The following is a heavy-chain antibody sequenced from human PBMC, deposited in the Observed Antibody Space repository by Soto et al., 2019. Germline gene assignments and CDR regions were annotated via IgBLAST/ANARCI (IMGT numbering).Heavy chain of an antibody. CDR1: GYSITSSSF. CDR2: IYLGGTT. J-gene: IGHJ4*02. V-gene: IGHV4-38-2*01. Sequence: QVQLQEPGPGLVKPSETLSLTCAVSGYSITSSSFWGWIRQPPGKGLEWIGSIYLGGTTYYDPSLKSRVTISVDTSRNEFSPRLTSVTAADTAVYYCARQRPNFGAVDSWGQGTLVTVST. CDR3: ARQRPNFGAVDS. D-gene: IGHD3-10*01.